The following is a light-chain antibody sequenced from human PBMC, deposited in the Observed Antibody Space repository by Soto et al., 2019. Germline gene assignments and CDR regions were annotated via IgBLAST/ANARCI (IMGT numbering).Light chain of an antibody. J-gene: IGLJ2*01. CDR1: SSDVGGYNY. CDR3: SSYTSSSPPV. V-gene: IGLV2-14*01. Sequence: QSALTQPASVSGSPGQAITISCTGNSSDVGGYNYVSWYQQHPGKAPKLMIYEVSNRPSGVSNRCSGSKSGNTASLTISGLQAEDEADYYCSSYTSSSPPVFGGGTKLTVL. CDR2: EVS.